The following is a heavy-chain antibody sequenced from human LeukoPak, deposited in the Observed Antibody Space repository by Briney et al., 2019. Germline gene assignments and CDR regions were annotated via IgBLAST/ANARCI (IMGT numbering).Heavy chain of an antibody. CDR3: ARATRRYFDY. J-gene: IGHJ4*02. V-gene: IGHV1-69*13. Sequence: ASVKVSCKASGYTFSSYYMHWVRQAPGQGLEWMGGIIPIFGTANYAQKFQGRVTITADESTSTAYMELSSLRSEDTAVYYCARATRRYFDYWGQGTLVTVSS. CDR1: GYTFSSYY. CDR2: IIPIFGTA.